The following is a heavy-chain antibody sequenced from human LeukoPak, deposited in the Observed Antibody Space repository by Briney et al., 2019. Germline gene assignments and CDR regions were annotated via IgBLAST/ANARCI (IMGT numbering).Heavy chain of an antibody. Sequence: ASVKVSCKASGYTFTSYGISWVRQAPGQGLEWMGWISAYNGNTNYAQKLQGRVTMTTDTSTSTAYMELRSLRSEDTAVYYCAREGYYYDSSGYSPFDYWGQGTLVTVSS. CDR3: AREGYYYDSSGYSPFDY. D-gene: IGHD3-22*01. V-gene: IGHV1-18*01. CDR1: GYTFTSYG. J-gene: IGHJ4*02. CDR2: ISAYNGNT.